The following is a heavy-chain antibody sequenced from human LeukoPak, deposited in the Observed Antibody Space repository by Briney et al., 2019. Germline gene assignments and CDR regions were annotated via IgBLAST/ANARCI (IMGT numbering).Heavy chain of an antibody. Sequence: GRSLRLSRAASGFTFSSYVMHWVRQAPGKGLDWVAVISFDGSIKAYADSVKGQFTISRDNSKNTLYLQMNSLRPEDTAVYYCARDLVAGTPDYFDYWSQGTLVTVSS. CDR1: GFTFSSYV. J-gene: IGHJ4*02. V-gene: IGHV3-30-3*01. D-gene: IGHD6-19*01. CDR3: ARDLVAGTPDYFDY. CDR2: ISFDGSIK.